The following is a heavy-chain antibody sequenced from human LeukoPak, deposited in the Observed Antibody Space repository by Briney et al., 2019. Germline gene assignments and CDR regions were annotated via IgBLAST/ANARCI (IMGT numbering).Heavy chain of an antibody. CDR3: ARSLVVNWGILTDYYREVAY. D-gene: IGHD3-9*01. V-gene: IGHV1-8*02. Sequence: GASVKVSCKASGYTFTSYYMHWVRQATGQGLEWMGWMNPNSGNTGYAQKFQGRVTMTRNTSISTAYMELSSLRSEDTAVYYCARSLVVNWGILTDYYREVAYWGQGTLVTVSS. J-gene: IGHJ4*02. CDR1: GYTFTSYY. CDR2: MNPNSGNT.